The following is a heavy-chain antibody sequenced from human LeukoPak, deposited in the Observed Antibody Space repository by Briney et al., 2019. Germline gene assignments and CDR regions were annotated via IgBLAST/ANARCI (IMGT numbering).Heavy chain of an antibody. CDR1: GGSISSYY. V-gene: IGHV4-59*01. CDR3: ARTNGGLEYYFDY. J-gene: IGHJ4*02. CDR2: IYYSGST. Sequence: PSETLSLTCTVSGGSISSYYWSWIRQPPGKGLEWIGYIYYSGSTNYNPSLKSRVTISVETSKNQFSLKLSSVTAADTAVYYCARTNGGLEYYFDYWGQGTLVTVSS. D-gene: IGHD4-23*01.